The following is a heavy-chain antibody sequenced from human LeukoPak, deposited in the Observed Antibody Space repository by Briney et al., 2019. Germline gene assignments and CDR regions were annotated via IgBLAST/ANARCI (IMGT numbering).Heavy chain of an antibody. V-gene: IGHV4-61*08. CDR3: ARGKGASYGWKDFDP. CDR1: GGSISSGGYY. CDR2: IYYSGST. J-gene: IGHJ5*02. D-gene: IGHD5-18*01. Sequence: SETLSLTCTVSGGSISSGGYYWSWIRQHPGKGLEWIGYIYYSGSTNYNPSLKSRVTISVDTSKNQFSLKLSSVTAADTAVYYCARGKGASYGWKDFDPWGQGTLVTVSS.